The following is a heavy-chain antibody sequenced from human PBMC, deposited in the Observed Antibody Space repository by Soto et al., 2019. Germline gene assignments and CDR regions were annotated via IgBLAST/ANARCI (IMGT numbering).Heavy chain of an antibody. D-gene: IGHD6-19*01. CDR2: ISYDGSSK. V-gene: IGHV3-30*18. CDR3: AKDRSGSSGLDY. CDR1: GFTFSSYD. J-gene: IGHJ4*02. Sequence: QVQLVESGGGVVQPGRSLRLSCAASGFTFSSYDMHWVRQAPGKGLGWVAIISYDGSSKYYTDSVKGRFTISRDNSKNTLYLQMNRLRAEDRAVYYCAKDRSGSSGLDYWGQGTLVTVSS.